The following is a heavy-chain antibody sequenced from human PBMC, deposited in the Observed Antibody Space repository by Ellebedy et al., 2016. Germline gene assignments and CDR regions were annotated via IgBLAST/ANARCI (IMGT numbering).Heavy chain of an antibody. CDR2: IIPILCIA. V-gene: IGHV1-69*04. J-gene: IGHJ3*01. CDR1: GCTFSSYA. Sequence: ASVKVSCKASGCTFSSYAISWVRQAPGQGLEWMGRIIPILCIANYAQKFQGRVTITADKSTSTAYMELSSLRSEDTAVYYCARGYYYDSSGYYYWGQGTMVTVSS. CDR3: ARGYYYDSSGYYY. D-gene: IGHD3-22*01.